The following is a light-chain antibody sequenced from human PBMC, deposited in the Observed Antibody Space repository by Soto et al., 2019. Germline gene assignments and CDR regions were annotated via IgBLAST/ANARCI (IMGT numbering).Light chain of an antibody. J-gene: IGKJ1*01. CDR2: HAS. CDR3: HQYNSYS. Sequence: DIQMTQSPSSLSASVGDRVTITCRASQSISSYLNWYQQKPGTAPKLLIYHASTLESGVPSRFIVSGSGTEFNLPISRLQPDDFATDYCHQYNSYSFGQGTKVDIK. CDR1: QSISSY. V-gene: IGKV1-5*01.